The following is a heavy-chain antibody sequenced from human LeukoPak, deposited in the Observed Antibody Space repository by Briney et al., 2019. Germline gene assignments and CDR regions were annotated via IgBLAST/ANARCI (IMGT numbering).Heavy chain of an antibody. Sequence: SVKVSCKASGGTFSSYAISWVRQAPGQGLEWMGGIIPIFGTANYAQKFQGRVTITADESTGTAHMELSSLRSEDTAVYYCARVPGIAVAGTTNWFDPWGQGTLVTVSS. CDR1: GGTFSSYA. D-gene: IGHD6-19*01. CDR3: ARVPGIAVAGTTNWFDP. J-gene: IGHJ5*02. CDR2: IIPIFGTA. V-gene: IGHV1-69*01.